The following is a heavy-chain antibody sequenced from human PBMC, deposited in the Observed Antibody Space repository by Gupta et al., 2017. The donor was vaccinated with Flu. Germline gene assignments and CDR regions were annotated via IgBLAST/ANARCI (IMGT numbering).Heavy chain of an antibody. J-gene: IGHJ5*02. D-gene: IGHD4-4*01. Sequence: GWIRQPPGKGLEWIGTMYYEGTTYYNPSLKSRVTMSVGASKDQFSLSLSSITAADTAVYYCARRMRTTGAFDPWGQGTLVTVSS. V-gene: IGHV4-39*01. CDR3: ARRMRTTGAFDP. CDR2: MYYEGTT.